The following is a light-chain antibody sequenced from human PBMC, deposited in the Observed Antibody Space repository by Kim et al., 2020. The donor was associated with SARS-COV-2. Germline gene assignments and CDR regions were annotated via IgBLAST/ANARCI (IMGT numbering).Light chain of an antibody. CDR3: LQYDSDHT. CDR1: QDIGQQ. J-gene: IGKJ2*01. V-gene: IGKV1-33*01. CDR2: DAV. Sequence: DIQLTQSPSTLSASIGDRVTITCRASQDIGQQLAWFQHRPGQAPTVVIYDAVTLQRGAPSRFSGSGSGTDFSLTISRLHPEDFATYYCLQYDSDHTFGQGTKLEIK.